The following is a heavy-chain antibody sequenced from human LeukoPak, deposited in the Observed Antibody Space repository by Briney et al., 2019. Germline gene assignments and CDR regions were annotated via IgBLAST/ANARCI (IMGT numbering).Heavy chain of an antibody. CDR1: GFTFSSHC. CDR3: ARDLPGTTPPDAFDI. D-gene: IGHD1-1*01. CDR2: ISTSNNYI. Sequence: GGSLRLSCAASGFTFSSHCMSWVRQAPGKGLEWVSSISTSNNYIYYADSVKGRFTISRDNDKTSLYLQMNSLRADDTAIYYCARDLPGTTPPDAFDIWGQGTMVTVSS. V-gene: IGHV3-21*01. J-gene: IGHJ3*02.